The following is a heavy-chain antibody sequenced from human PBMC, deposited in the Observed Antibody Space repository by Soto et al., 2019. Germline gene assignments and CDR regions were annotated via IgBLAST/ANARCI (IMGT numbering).Heavy chain of an antibody. V-gene: IGHV3-21*01. J-gene: IGHJ6*03. CDR1: GFTFSSYS. D-gene: IGHD3-10*01. CDR3: ARGGGSGSYYRSSTGYYYMDV. Sequence: GGSLRLSCAASGFTFSSYSMNWVRQAPGKGLEWVSSISSSSSYIYYADSVKGRFTISRDNAKNSLYLQMNSLRAEDTAVYYCARGGGSGSYYRSSTGYYYMDVWGKGTTVTVSS. CDR2: ISSSSSYI.